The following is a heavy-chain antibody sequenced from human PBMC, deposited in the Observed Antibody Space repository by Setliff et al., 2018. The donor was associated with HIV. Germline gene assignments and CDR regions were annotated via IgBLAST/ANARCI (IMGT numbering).Heavy chain of an antibody. Sequence: ASVKVSCKASGYTFTSDYIHWVRQAPGQGLEWMGIINPAGNPTSYAQKFQGRLTMTRDTSTNTVYMELSSLRSEDTAVYYCGRDGDGYNYNYYYGMDVWGQGTTVTVSS. J-gene: IGHJ6*02. D-gene: IGHD5-12*01. CDR3: GRDGDGYNYNYYYGMDV. CDR1: GYTFTSDY. V-gene: IGHV1-46*01. CDR2: INPAGNPT.